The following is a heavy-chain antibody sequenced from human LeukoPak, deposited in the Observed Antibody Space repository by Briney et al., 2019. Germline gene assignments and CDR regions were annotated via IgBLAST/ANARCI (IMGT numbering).Heavy chain of an antibody. CDR2: IIPIFGTA. CDR1: GGTFSSYA. V-gene: IGHV1-69*05. CDR3: ARVTGLTGYYSTYFDY. D-gene: IGHD3-9*01. Sequence: SVKVSCKASGGTFSSYAISWVRQAPGQGLEWMGGIIPIFGTANYAQKFQGRVTITTDESTSTAYMELSSLRSDDTAVYYCARVTGLTGYYSTYFDYWGQGTLVTVSS. J-gene: IGHJ4*02.